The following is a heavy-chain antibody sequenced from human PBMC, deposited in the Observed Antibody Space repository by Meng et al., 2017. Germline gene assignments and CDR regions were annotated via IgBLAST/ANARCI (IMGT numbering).Heavy chain of an antibody. Sequence: VEAGGGVVQPGRSLRLSFAASGFTFSSYAMHWVRQAPGKGLEWVAVISYDGSNKYYADSVKGRFTISRDNSKNTLYLQMNSLRAEDTAVYYCARVGMADPPDWGQGTLVTVSS. D-gene: IGHD5-24*01. V-gene: IGHV3-30*01. CDR1: GFTFSSYA. CDR3: ARVGMADPPD. CDR2: ISYDGSNK. J-gene: IGHJ4*02.